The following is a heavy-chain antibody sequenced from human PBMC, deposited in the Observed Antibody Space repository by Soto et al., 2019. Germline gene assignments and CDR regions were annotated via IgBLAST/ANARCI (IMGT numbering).Heavy chain of an antibody. D-gene: IGHD2-2*01. J-gene: IGHJ4*02. V-gene: IGHV1-18*01. CDR1: GYTFTSYG. CDR3: ARARPPLRYCSSTSCSDPYFDY. CDR2: ISAYNGNT. Sequence: GASVKVSCKASGYTFTSYGISWVRQAPGQGLEWMGWISAYNGNTNYAQKLQGRVTMTTDTSTSTAYMELRSLRSDGTAVYYCARARPPLRYCSSTSCSDPYFDYWGQGTLVTVSS.